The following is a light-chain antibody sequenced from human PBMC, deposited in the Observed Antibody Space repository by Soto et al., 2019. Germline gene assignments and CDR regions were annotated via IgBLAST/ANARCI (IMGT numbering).Light chain of an antibody. CDR1: SSDVGGYNF. CDR3: CSYAGSSTFV. Sequence: QSALSQPPSASGSPGQSVTISCTGSSSDVGGYNFVSWYQHLPGKAPKLMIYEVIQRPSGVPDRFSGSKSGNTASLTVSGLQAEDEADYYCCSYAGSSTFVFGGGTKLTVL. V-gene: IGLV2-8*01. J-gene: IGLJ3*02. CDR2: EVI.